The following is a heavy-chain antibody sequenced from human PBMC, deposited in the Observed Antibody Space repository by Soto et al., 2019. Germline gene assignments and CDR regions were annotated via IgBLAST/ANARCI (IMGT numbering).Heavy chain of an antibody. V-gene: IGHV3-66*01. D-gene: IGHD2-15*01. CDR3: ARDDVLCDGGRCYGVPLDF. CDR2: IQSGGPT. Sequence: GGSTRHASAASGFTVSSKYMGWVRQAPGKGLEWVSLIQSGGPTYYADSVKGRFTISRDTSENTLHLQMDSLRAEDTAVYYCARDDVLCDGGRCYGVPLDFWGKGTTVTVSS. J-gene: IGHJ6*04. CDR1: GFTVSSKY.